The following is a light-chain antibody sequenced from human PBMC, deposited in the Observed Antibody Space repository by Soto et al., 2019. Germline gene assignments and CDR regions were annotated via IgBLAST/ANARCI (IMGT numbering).Light chain of an antibody. CDR3: QQRGDWPLYT. V-gene: IGKV3-11*01. Sequence: EIVLTQSPATLSLSPGERATLSCRPSQSISYNLAWYQQKPGQAPRLLIYDASNRATGVPARFSGSGSGTDFTLSISSLEPEDFAVYYCQQRGDWPLYTFGQGSRLEIK. J-gene: IGKJ2*01. CDR2: DAS. CDR1: QSISYN.